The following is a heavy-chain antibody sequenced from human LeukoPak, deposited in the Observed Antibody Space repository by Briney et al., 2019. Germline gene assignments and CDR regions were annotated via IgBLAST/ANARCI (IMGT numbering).Heavy chain of an antibody. CDR3: ARGFEYNGGWTGP. J-gene: IGHJ5*02. Sequence: PGGSLRLSCAASGFTFSNFAIHWVRQAPGKGLEWVTVISYDGRNKYYADSVKGRFTISRDNSKNTLYLQMDSLRVEDTAVYYCARGFEYNGGWTGPWGQGTLVTVSS. CDR2: ISYDGRNK. D-gene: IGHD6-19*01. V-gene: IGHV3-30*04. CDR1: GFTFSNFA.